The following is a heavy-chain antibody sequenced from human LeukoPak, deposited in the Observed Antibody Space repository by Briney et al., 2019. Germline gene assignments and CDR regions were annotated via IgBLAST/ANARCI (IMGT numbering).Heavy chain of an antibody. CDR1: GFTFSSYE. Sequence: PGGSLRLSCAASGFTFSSYEMNWVRQAPGKGLESVSYISSSYTIYYADSVKGRFTISRDNAKNSLYLQMNSLRAEDMAVYYCASQYYYDRSGYSHYQHWGQGTLVTVSS. J-gene: IGHJ1*01. D-gene: IGHD3-22*01. CDR2: ISSSYTI. CDR3: ASQYYYDRSGYSHYQH. V-gene: IGHV3-48*03.